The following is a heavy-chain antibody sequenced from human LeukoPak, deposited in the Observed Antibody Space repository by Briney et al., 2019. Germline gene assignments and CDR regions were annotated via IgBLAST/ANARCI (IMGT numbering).Heavy chain of an antibody. V-gene: IGHV1-8*03. CDR1: GYTFTNYD. Sequence: ASVKVSCKASGYTFTNYDINWVRQATGQGLEWMGWVNPNSGNTGYAQKFQGRVTITKNTSISTAYMELSSLRSEDTAVYYCARGVWVTAFYSYYYMDVWGNGTTVTVSS. D-gene: IGHD2-21*02. J-gene: IGHJ6*03. CDR2: VNPNSGNT. CDR3: ARGVWVTAFYSYYYMDV.